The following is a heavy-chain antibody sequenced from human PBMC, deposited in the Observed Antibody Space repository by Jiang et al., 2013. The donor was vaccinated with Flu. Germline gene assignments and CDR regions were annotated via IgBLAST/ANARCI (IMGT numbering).Heavy chain of an antibody. CDR2: SSSSYT. D-gene: IGHD2-2*01. J-gene: IGHJ6*02. CDR3: ARDEGCSSTSCYSSYYGMDV. Sequence: SSSSYTNYADSVKGRFTISRDNAKNSLYLQMNSLRAEDTAVYYCARDEGCSSTSCYSSYYGMDVWGQGTTVTVSS. V-gene: IGHV3-11*05.